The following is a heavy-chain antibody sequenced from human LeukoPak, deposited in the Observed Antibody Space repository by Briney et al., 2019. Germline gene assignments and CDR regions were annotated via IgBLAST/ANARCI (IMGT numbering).Heavy chain of an antibody. CDR1: GFTFSSYG. CDR2: IWYDGSNK. Sequence: GRSLRLSCAASGFTFSSYGMHWVRQAPGKGLECVAVIWYDGSNKYYADSVKGRFTISRDNSKNTLYLQMNSLRAEDTAVYYCARDRRDGYNAFDYWGQGTLVTVSS. CDR3: ARDRRDGYNAFDY. D-gene: IGHD5-24*01. V-gene: IGHV3-33*01. J-gene: IGHJ4*02.